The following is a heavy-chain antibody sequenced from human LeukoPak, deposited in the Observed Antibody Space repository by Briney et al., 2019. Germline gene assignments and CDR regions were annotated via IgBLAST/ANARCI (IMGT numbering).Heavy chain of an antibody. CDR3: AKVPRQHDNWFDP. Sequence: PGGSLRLSCAASGITFSSYAMSWVRQAPGKGLEWVSAISGSGGSTYYADSVKGWFTISRDNSKNSLYLQMNSLRAEDTAVYYCAKVPRQHDNWFDPWGQGTLVTVSS. CDR1: GITFSSYA. D-gene: IGHD6-13*01. V-gene: IGHV3-23*01. J-gene: IGHJ5*02. CDR2: ISGSGGST.